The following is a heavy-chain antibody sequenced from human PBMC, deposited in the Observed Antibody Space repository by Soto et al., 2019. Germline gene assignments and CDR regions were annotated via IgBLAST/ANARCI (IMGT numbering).Heavy chain of an antibody. V-gene: IGHV4-4*02. D-gene: IGHD2-2*01. J-gene: IGHJ5*02. CDR3: ARSDCTSTSCYVVWFDP. CDR2: IYHSGST. Sequence: PSETLSLTCAVSGGFISSNNWWSWVRQPPGKGLEWIGEIYHSGSTNYNPSLNSRVTISVDKSKNQFSLKLSSVTAADTAVYYCARSDCTSTSCYVVWFDPWGQGTLVTVSS. CDR1: GGFISSNNW.